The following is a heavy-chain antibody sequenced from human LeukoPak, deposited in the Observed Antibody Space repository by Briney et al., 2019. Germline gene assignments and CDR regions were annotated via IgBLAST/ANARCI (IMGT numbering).Heavy chain of an antibody. CDR3: AILYSSSPLDY. V-gene: IGHV3-23*01. Sequence: GGSLRLSCAASGFTFSSYAMNWVRQAPGKGLEWVSTISGSGNSTYYADSVKGRFTISRDNSKNMLYLQMNSLRAEDTAIYYCAILYSSSPLDYWDQGTLVTVSS. CDR1: GFTFSSYA. CDR2: ISGSGNST. D-gene: IGHD6-6*01. J-gene: IGHJ4*02.